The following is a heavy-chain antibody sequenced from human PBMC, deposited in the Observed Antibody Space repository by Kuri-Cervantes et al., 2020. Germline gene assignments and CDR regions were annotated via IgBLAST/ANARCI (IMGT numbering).Heavy chain of an antibody. Sequence: GESLKISCKASGYTFTGYYMHWVRQAPGQGLEWMGWINPNSGGTNYAQKFQGWVTMTRDTSISTAYMELSRLRSDDTAVYYCARGSPVTYGMDVWGQGTTVTVSS. CDR1: GYTFTGYY. CDR2: INPNSGGT. D-gene: IGHD4-17*01. CDR3: ARGSPVTYGMDV. J-gene: IGHJ6*02. V-gene: IGHV1-2*04.